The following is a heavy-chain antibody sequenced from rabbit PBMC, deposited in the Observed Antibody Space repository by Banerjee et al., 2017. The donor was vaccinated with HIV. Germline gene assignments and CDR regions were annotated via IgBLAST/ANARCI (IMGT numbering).Heavy chain of an antibody. CDR3: ARGDYGAAVYGYGTYFTL. CDR2: IYAGSSGGT. CDR1: GFSFSSGYY. J-gene: IGHJ4*01. V-gene: IGHV1S40*01. D-gene: IGHD6-1*01. Sequence: QSLEESGGDLVKPGASLTLTCTASGFSFSSGYYMCWVRQAPGKGLEWIACIYAGSSGGTYYASWAKGRFTISKTSSTTVTLQMTSLTAADTATYFCARGDYGAAVYGYGTYFTLWGPGTLVTVS.